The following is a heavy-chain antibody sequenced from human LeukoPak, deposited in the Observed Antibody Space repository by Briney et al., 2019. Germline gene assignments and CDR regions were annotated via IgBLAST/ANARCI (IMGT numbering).Heavy chain of an antibody. CDR1: GGSVSNLY. Sequence: PSQTLSLTCSVSGGSVSNLYWSWIRQPPGKGLEWIGYVYYTGSTNYNPARKSRVAMFEDKSKNQFSLRLYSVTVADTAVYYCARHFAYSSSSYFDYWGQGSLVTFSS. J-gene: IGHJ4*02. CDR2: VYYTGST. CDR3: ARHFAYSSSSYFDY. D-gene: IGHD6-6*01. V-gene: IGHV4-59*08.